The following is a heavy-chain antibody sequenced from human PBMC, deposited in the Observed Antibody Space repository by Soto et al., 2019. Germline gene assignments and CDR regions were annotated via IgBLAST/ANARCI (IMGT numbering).Heavy chain of an antibody. CDR3: AKGADNWNDDWFDP. J-gene: IGHJ5*02. CDR2: ISGSGGST. Sequence: GALRRSCAASGFSFSSYAMSWVRQAPGKGLEWVSAISGSGGSTYYADSVKGRFTISRDNSKNTLYLQMNSLRAEDTAVYYCAKGADNWNDDWFDPWGQGTLVTVSS. CDR1: GFSFSSYA. D-gene: IGHD1-20*01. V-gene: IGHV3-23*01.